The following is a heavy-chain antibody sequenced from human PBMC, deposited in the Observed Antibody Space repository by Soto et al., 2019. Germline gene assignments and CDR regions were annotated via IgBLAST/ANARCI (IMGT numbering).Heavy chain of an antibody. J-gene: IGHJ3*02. D-gene: IGHD3-9*01. CDR1: GYTFTSYG. Sequence: GASVKVSCKVSGYTFTSYGISWVRQAPGQGLEWMGWISAYNGNTNYAQKLQGRVTMTTDTSTSTAYMELRSLRSDDTAVYYCARVIYILTGQDAFDIWGQGTMVTVSS. CDR3: ARVIYILTGQDAFDI. V-gene: IGHV1-18*01. CDR2: ISAYNGNT.